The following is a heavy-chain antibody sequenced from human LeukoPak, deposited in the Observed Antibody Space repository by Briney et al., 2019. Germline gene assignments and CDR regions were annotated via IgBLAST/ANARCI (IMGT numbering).Heavy chain of an antibody. V-gene: IGHV4-61*08. CDR2: IYYSGST. CDR1: GGSIRSGGYY. Sequence: SQTLSLTCTVSGGSIRSGGYYWSWIRQPPGKGLEWIGYIYYSGSTNYNPSLKSRVTISVDTSKNQFSLKLSSVTAADTAVYYCARLVTMVRGVIPWFDPWGQGTLVTVSS. J-gene: IGHJ5*02. CDR3: ARLVTMVRGVIPWFDP. D-gene: IGHD3-10*01.